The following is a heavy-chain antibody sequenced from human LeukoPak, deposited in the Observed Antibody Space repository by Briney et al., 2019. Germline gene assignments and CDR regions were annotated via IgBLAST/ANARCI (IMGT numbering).Heavy chain of an antibody. CDR2: INTNTGET. V-gene: IGHV1-2*02. J-gene: IGHJ5*02. Sequence: ASVKVSCKASGYTFTGYFMNWVRQAPGQGLEWMGWINTNTGETNYAQKFQGRVTMTRDTSISTVYMELTSLTSADTAVYYCARWGGVQFDPWGQGTLVTVSS. D-gene: IGHD2-8*01. CDR1: GYTFTGYF. CDR3: ARWGGVQFDP.